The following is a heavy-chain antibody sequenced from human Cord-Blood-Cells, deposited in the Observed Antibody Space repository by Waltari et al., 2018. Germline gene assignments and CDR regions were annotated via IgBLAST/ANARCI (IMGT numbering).Heavy chain of an antibody. CDR3: AKDLRGPYYFDY. D-gene: IGHD3-10*01. Sequence: QVQLVESGGGVVQPGRSLRLSCAASGFTFSGHCMHWVRQAPGKGLEWVAVISYDGSNKYYADSVKGRFTISRDNSKNTLYLQMNSLRAEDTAVYYCAKDLRGPYYFDYWGQGTLVTVSS. V-gene: IGHV3-30*18. J-gene: IGHJ4*02. CDR2: ISYDGSNK. CDR1: GFTFSGHC.